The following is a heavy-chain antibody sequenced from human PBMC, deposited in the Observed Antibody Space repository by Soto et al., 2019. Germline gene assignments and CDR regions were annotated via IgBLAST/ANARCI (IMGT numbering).Heavy chain of an antibody. Sequence: ASVKVSCKASGYTFTGYYMHWVRQAPGQGLEWMGWINPNSGGTNYAQKIQGWVTMTRDTSISTAYMELSRLRSDDTAVYYCARDRAVAGIRYYYYGMDVWGQGTTVTVSS. CDR3: ARDRAVAGIRYYYYGMDV. CDR1: GYTFTGYY. V-gene: IGHV1-2*04. D-gene: IGHD6-19*01. CDR2: INPNSGGT. J-gene: IGHJ6*02.